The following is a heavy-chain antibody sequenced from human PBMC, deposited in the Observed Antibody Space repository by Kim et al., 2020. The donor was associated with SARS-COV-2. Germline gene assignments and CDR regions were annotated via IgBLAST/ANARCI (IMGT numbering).Heavy chain of an antibody. CDR3: ARHKAGYGRDWYFDL. J-gene: IGHJ2*01. D-gene: IGHD5-18*01. Sequence: PSLESRVTISVDTSNNQFSLNLNSVTAADTALYYCARHKAGYGRDWYFDLWGRGTLVTVSS. V-gene: IGHV4-59*08.